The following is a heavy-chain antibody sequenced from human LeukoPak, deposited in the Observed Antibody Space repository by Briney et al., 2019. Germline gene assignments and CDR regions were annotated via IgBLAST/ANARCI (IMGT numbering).Heavy chain of an antibody. J-gene: IGHJ6*03. Sequence: ASVKVSCKASGGFSSYTVNWVRQTPGPGLEWMGRIIFIVGRTNSAQKFQDRITITADKSSNTAYMEVSSLTSEDTAVYYCASYPTAGERRWSYYMDVWGKGTTVTVSS. D-gene: IGHD3-16*01. CDR3: ASYPTAGERRWSYYMDV. V-gene: IGHV1-69*02. CDR2: IIFIVGRT. CDR1: GGFSSYT.